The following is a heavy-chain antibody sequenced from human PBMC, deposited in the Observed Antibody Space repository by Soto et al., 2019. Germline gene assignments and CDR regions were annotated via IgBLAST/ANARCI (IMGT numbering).Heavy chain of an antibody. CDR2: IIPILGTA. Sequence: SVKVSCKAYGGTFNNNAISWVRQAPGQGLEWMGGIIPILGTANYAQKFRGRVTITADESTSTGYMDLSSLRSEDTAVYYCARPYDSSDYYGGGMDVWGQGTTVTVSS. CDR3: ARPYDSSDYYGGGMDV. D-gene: IGHD3-22*01. V-gene: IGHV1-69*13. CDR1: GGTFNNNA. J-gene: IGHJ6*02.